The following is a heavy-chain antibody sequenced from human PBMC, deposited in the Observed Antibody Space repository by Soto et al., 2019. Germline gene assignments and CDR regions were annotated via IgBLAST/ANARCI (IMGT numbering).Heavy chain of an antibody. J-gene: IGHJ3*02. CDR3: ARGGDYDSSGYYPGAFDI. Sequence: SETLSLTCTVSGGSISSYYWSWIRQPPGKGLEWIGYIYYSGSTNYNPSLKSRVTISVDTSKNQFSLKLSSVTAADTAVYYCARGGDYDSSGYYPGAFDIWGQGTMVTVSS. D-gene: IGHD3-22*01. CDR2: IYYSGST. V-gene: IGHV4-59*01. CDR1: GGSISSYY.